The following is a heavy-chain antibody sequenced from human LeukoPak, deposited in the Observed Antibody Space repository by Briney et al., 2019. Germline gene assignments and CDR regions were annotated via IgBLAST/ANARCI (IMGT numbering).Heavy chain of an antibody. V-gene: IGHV4-31*03. J-gene: IGHJ6*02. Sequence: SQTLSLTCTVSGGSISSGCYYWSWIRQDPGKGLEWIGYIYYSGSTYCKPSLKSRVTISVDTSKNQFSLKLSSVTAAETALYYAARGPLYFYYGMDVWGQGTTVTVS. CDR1: GGSISSGCYY. CDR3: ARGPLYFYYGMDV. CDR2: IYYSGST.